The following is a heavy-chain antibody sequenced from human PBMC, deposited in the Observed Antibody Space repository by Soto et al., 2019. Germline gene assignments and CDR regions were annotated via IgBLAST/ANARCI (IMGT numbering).Heavy chain of an antibody. CDR3: ARVVAMNYAVPVQYYYYMDV. CDR2: IYYSGST. CDR1: GGSISSTDHF. V-gene: IGHV4-61*08. D-gene: IGHD5-12*01. J-gene: IGHJ6*03. Sequence: PSETLSLTCAVSGGSISSTDHFWGWIRQPPGKGLEWIGYIYYSGSTNYNPSLKSRVTISVDTSRNQFSLKLSSVTAADTAVYYCARVVAMNYAVPVQYYYYMDVWGKGTTVTVSS.